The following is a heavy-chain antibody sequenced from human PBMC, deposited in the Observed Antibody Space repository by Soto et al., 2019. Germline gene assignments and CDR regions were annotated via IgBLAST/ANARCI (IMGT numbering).Heavy chain of an antibody. Sequence: GGSLRLSCAASGFTFSDHYMDWVRQAPGKGQEWVGRTRNKANSYTTEYAASVKGRFTISRDDSKNSLYLQMNSLKTEDTAVYYCARAATYYDFWSGYYSGYYYYYYYMDVWGKGTTVTVSS. J-gene: IGHJ6*03. CDR1: GFTFSDHY. CDR2: TRNKANSYTT. D-gene: IGHD3-3*01. V-gene: IGHV3-72*01. CDR3: ARAATYYDFWSGYYSGYYYYYYYMDV.